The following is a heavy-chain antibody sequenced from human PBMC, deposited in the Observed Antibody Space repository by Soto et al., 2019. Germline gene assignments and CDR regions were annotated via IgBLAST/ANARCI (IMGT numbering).Heavy chain of an antibody. J-gene: IGHJ5*02. CDR3: ARLSAAWFDP. V-gene: IGHV4-61*01. Sequence: QVQLQESGPGLVKPSETLSLTCTVSGGSVSSGSYYWGWIRQPPGKGLEWIGYIYHSGSTNYNPSLKSRVTISVDTSKNQFSLSLTSVTAVDTAVYYCARLSAAWFDPWGQGTLVTVAS. D-gene: IGHD6-19*01. CDR2: IYHSGST. CDR1: GGSVSSGSYY.